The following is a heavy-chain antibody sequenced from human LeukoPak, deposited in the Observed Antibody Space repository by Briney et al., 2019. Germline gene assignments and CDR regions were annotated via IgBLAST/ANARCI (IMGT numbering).Heavy chain of an antibody. CDR2: IFYTGNT. Sequence: SETLSLTCSVSGVYFSSSGCYWGWIRQPPGKGLEWIGSIFYTGNTYYNPSLKSRITISADTSKNQFSLELRFVTAADTAVYYCAGLGASLEWDSGSFPDYWGQGTLVTVSS. D-gene: IGHD3-10*01. CDR3: AGLGASLEWDSGSFPDY. V-gene: IGHV4-39*01. CDR1: GVYFSSSGCY. J-gene: IGHJ4*02.